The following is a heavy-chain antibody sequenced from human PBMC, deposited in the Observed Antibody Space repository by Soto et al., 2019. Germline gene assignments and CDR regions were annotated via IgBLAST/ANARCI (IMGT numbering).Heavy chain of an antibody. CDR3: EKGLYYDFWSGYYTAPDY. D-gene: IGHD3-3*01. V-gene: IGHV3-23*01. Sequence: EVQLLESGGGLVQPGGSLRLSCAASGFTFSSYAMSWVRQAPGKGLEWVAAISGSGGSTYYSDSVKGRFTISRDNSKNPLYLQMNSLRAEDKAVYYCEKGLYYDFWSGYYTAPDYWGQGTLVTVSS. CDR2: ISGSGGST. CDR1: GFTFSSYA. J-gene: IGHJ4*02.